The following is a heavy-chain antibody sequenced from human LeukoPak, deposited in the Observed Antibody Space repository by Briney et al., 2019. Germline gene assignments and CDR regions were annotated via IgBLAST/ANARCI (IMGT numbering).Heavy chain of an antibody. D-gene: IGHD3-22*01. CDR3: ARTDSSGYYSP. CDR1: GGSVTRGAYS. V-gene: IGHV4-61*02. J-gene: IGHJ5*02. CDR2: IYTSGDT. Sequence: NPSETLSLTCTVSGGSVTRGAYSWTWIRQPVGKGLEWIGRIYTSGDTKYNPSLKSRDTISVGASNNQFSLKLTSVTAADTAVYYCARTDSSGYYSPWGQGTLVTVSS.